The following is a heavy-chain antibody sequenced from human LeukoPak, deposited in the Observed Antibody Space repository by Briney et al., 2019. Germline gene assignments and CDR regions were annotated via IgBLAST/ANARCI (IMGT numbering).Heavy chain of an antibody. D-gene: IGHD2-2*01. CDR2: INHSGST. CDR3: ARRRKGYCSSTSCYGHYYYYYMDV. CDR1: GGSFSGYY. Sequence: TSETLSLTCAVYGGSFSGYYWSWIRQPPGKGLEWIGEINHSGSTNYNPSLKSRVTISVDTSENQFSLKLSSVTAADTAVYYCARRRKGYCSSTSCYGHYYYYYMDVWGKGTTVTISS. V-gene: IGHV4-34*01. J-gene: IGHJ6*03.